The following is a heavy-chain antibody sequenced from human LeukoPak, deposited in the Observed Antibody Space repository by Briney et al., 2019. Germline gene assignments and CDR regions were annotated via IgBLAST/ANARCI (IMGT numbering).Heavy chain of an antibody. J-gene: IGHJ4*02. CDR3: ARDRQAAAGIDY. Sequence: PSETLSLTCTVSGGSISSYYWSWIRQPPGKGLEWIGYIYYSGSTYYNPSLKSRVTIPVDTPKNQFSLKLSSVTAADTAVHYCARDRQAAAGIDYWGQGTLAAVSS. CDR1: GGSISSYY. CDR2: IYYSGST. D-gene: IGHD6-13*01. V-gene: IGHV4-59*12.